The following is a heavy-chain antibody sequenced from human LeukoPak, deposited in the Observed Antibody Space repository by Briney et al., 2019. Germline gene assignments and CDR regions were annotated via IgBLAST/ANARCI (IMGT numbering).Heavy chain of an antibody. Sequence: ASVKVSCKASGYTFTSFDINWVRQATGQGLEWMGWMNPNSGNTGYAQKLQGRVTLTRNTSISTAYMELRSLRSDDTAVYHCASYNYGNFDYWGQGTLVTVSS. CDR1: GYTFTSFD. CDR3: ASYNYGNFDY. D-gene: IGHD5-24*01. CDR2: MNPNSGNT. V-gene: IGHV1-8*01. J-gene: IGHJ4*02.